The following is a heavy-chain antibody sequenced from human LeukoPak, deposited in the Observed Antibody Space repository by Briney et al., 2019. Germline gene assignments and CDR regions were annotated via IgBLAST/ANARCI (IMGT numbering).Heavy chain of an antibody. CDR1: GGSVSSGSYY. CDR3: ARDSYPPSYYYYYGMDV. CDR2: IYYSGST. J-gene: IGHJ6*02. Sequence: SETLSLTCTVSGGSVSSGSYYWSWIRQPPGKGLEWIGYIYYSGSTNYNPSLKSRVTISVDTSKNQFSLKLSSVTAADTAVYYCARDSYPPSYYYYYGMDVWGQGTTVTVSS. V-gene: IGHV4-61*01.